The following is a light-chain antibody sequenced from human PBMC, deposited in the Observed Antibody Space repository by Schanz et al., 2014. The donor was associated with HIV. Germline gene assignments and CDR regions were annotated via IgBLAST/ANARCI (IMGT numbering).Light chain of an antibody. Sequence: QSVLTQPPSMSAAPGQRVTISCSGGALNVGDNSVPWYQQFPGTAPRLLIYANHQRPSEIPDRFSGSKTGTSATLAISGLQTGDEADYYCATWDSALREVVFGGGTKLTVL. V-gene: IGLV1-51*01. CDR2: ANH. CDR1: ALNVGDNS. J-gene: IGLJ2*01. CDR3: ATWDSALREVV.